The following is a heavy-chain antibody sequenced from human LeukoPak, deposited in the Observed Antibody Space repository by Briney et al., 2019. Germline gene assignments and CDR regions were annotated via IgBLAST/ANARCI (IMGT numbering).Heavy chain of an antibody. CDR3: ARHEGSGSYYVAYDY. Sequence: ASETLSLTCTVSGGSISSYYWSWIRQPPGKGLEWIGYIYYSGSTNYNPSLKSRVTISVDTSKNQFSLKLSSVTAADTAVYYCARHEGSGSYYVAYDYWGQGTLVTVSS. CDR2: IYYSGST. D-gene: IGHD1-26*01. J-gene: IGHJ4*02. CDR1: GGSISSYY. V-gene: IGHV4-59*08.